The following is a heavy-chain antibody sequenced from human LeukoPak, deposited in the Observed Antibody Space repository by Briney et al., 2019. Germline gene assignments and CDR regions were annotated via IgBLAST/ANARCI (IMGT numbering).Heavy chain of an antibody. CDR1: GYTFTSYG. V-gene: IGHV1-18*01. D-gene: IGHD3-9*01. J-gene: IGHJ3*02. CDR2: ISAYNGNT. CDR3: ARDDGAPSYYDILTGYYPEAFDI. Sequence: ASVKVSCKASGYTFTSYGISWVRQAPGQGLEWMGWISAYNGNTNYAQKLQGRVTMTTDTSTSTAYMELRSLRSDDTAVHYCARDDGAPSYYDILTGYYPEAFDIWGQGTMVTVSS.